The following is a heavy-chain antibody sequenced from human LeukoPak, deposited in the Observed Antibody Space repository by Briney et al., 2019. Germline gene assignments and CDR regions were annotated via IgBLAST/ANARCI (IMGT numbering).Heavy chain of an antibody. CDR1: GFTFSSYW. CDR2: IKQDGSEK. V-gene: IGHV3-7*01. J-gene: IGHJ6*03. Sequence: GGSLRLSCAASGFTFSSYWMSWVRQAPGKGLEWVANIKQDGSEKYYVDSVKGRFTISRDNAKNSLYLQMNSLRAEDTAVYYCARVVVAATPYYYYYYYMDVWGKGTTVTVSS. D-gene: IGHD2-15*01. CDR3: ARVVVAATPYYYYYYYMDV.